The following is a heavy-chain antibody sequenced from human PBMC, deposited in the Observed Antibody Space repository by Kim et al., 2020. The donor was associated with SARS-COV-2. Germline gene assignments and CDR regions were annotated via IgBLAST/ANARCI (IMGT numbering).Heavy chain of an antibody. V-gene: IGHV4-59*13. D-gene: IGHD3-16*01. J-gene: IGHJ5*02. CDR3: ARGGKTRWFDP. CDR1: GGSISSYY. Sequence: SETLSLTCTVSGGSISSYYWSWIRQPPGKGLEWIGYIYYSGSTNYNPSLKSRVTISVDTSKNQFSLKLSSVTAADTAVYYCARGGKTRWFDPWGQGTLVTVSS. CDR2: IYYSGST.